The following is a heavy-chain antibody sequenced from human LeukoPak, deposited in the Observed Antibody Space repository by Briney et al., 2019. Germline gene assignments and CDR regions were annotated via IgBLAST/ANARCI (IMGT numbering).Heavy chain of an antibody. V-gene: IGHV1-46*01. D-gene: IGHD3-10*01. CDR1: GGTFTSYY. J-gene: IGHJ6*03. Sequence: ASVKVSCKASGGTFTSYYMHWVRQAPGQGLEWMGIINPSGGSTSYAQKFQGRVTMTRDTSTSTVYMELSSLRSEDTAVYYCARDRPYGSGTRGGVYYYMDVWGKGTTVTVSS. CDR3: ARDRPYGSGTRGGVYYYMDV. CDR2: INPSGGST.